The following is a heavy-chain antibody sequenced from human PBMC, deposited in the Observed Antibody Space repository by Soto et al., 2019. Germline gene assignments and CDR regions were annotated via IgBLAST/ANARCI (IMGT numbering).Heavy chain of an antibody. D-gene: IGHD4-17*01. CDR2: ISGSGNTI. Sequence: EVQLVESGGGLVQPGGSLRLSCAASGFTFSSYEMNWVRQAPGKGLEWVSYISGSGNTIYYADSVKGRFTISRDNAKNSLYLQMNSLRAEDTAVYYCARDRRIGVYGYYYGMDVWGQGTTVTVSS. V-gene: IGHV3-48*03. CDR3: ARDRRIGVYGYYYGMDV. J-gene: IGHJ6*02. CDR1: GFTFSSYE.